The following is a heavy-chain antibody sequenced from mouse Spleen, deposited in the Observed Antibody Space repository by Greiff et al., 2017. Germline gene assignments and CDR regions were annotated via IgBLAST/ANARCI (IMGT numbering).Heavy chain of an antibody. Sequence: EVQLKESGAELVRPGASVKLSCTASGFNIKDDYMHWVKQRPEQGLEWIGWIDPENGDTEYASKFQGKATITADTSSNTAYLQLSSLTSEDTAVYYCTTDYGSSYGKDYWGQGTTLTVSS. CDR3: TTDYGSSYGKDY. CDR1: GFNIKDDY. CDR2: IDPENGDT. J-gene: IGHJ2*01. D-gene: IGHD1-1*01. V-gene: IGHV14-4*01.